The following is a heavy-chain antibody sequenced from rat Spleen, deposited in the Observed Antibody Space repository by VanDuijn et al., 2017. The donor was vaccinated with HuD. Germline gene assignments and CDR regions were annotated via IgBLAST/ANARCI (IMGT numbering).Heavy chain of an antibody. CDR1: GFTFSNYG. J-gene: IGHJ3*01. CDR3: TRHEPNWFVY. Sequence: EVQLVESGGGLVQPGGSLKLSCAASGFTFSNYGMAWVRQAPTKGLEWVATISYYGTTAHYRDSVKGRFTISRDIAKSTLYLQMDSLRSEDTATYYCTRHEPNWFVYWGQGTLVTVSS. CDR2: ISYYGTTA. V-gene: IGHV5-29*01.